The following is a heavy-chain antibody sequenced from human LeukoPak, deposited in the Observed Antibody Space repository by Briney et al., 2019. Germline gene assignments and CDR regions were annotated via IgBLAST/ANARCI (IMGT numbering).Heavy chain of an antibody. CDR2: INNSGST. J-gene: IGHJ4*02. CDR1: GGSISSSSYC. Sequence: SETLSLTCTVPGGSISSSSYCCDWIRLPPGKGLEWIGEINNSGSTSYNPSLNSRFIMSVDRSKNQFSLRLTSVTAADTAVYYCARGRYGPRLGNWGQGTLVTVSS. D-gene: IGHD3-16*01. V-gene: IGHV4-39*07. CDR3: ARGRYGPRLGN.